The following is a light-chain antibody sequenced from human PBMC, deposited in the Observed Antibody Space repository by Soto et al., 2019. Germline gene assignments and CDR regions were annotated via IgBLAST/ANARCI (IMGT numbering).Light chain of an antibody. J-gene: IGKJ2*01. V-gene: IGKV2-28*01. CDR3: LAALPPPHT. CDR2: LGS. Sequence: DIVMTQSALSLPVTPGEPASISCRSSQSLLLSNGYNYSDWYLQKPGQSPQLLIYLGSNWASGVPDSFSRSGSATDFTLNISTVAAADVAVYYCLAALPPPHTFGHGTKLEIK. CDR1: QSLLLSNGYNY.